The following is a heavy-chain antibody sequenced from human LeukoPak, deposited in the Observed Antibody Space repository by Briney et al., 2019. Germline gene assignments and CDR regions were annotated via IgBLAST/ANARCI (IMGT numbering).Heavy chain of an antibody. Sequence: GGSLRLSCAASGFTFSSYAMSWVRQAPGKGLEWVSDISGSGGSTYYADSVKGRFTISRDNAKHSLYLQMNSLRAEDTAVYYCARDKEQCGGECFQDVWGKGTTVTVSS. J-gene: IGHJ6*04. CDR3: ARDKEQCGGECFQDV. CDR2: ISGSGGST. D-gene: IGHD2-21*01. V-gene: IGHV3-23*01. CDR1: GFTFSSYA.